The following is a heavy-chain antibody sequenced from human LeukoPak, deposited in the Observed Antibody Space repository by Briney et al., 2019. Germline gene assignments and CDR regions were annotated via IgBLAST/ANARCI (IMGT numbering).Heavy chain of an antibody. Sequence: GGSLRLSCAASGFTFSTYNMNWVRQAPGKGLEWVSSITSSSSYIYYADSVKGRFTISRDNAKNSLYLQMNSLRAEDTAVYYCASGGHMDVWGKGTTVTVSS. CDR1: GFTFSTYN. J-gene: IGHJ6*03. CDR2: ITSSSSYI. V-gene: IGHV3-21*01. D-gene: IGHD3-16*01. CDR3: ASGGHMDV.